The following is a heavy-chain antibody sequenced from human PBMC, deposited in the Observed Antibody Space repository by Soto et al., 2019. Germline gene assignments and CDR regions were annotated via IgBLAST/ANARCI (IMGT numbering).Heavy chain of an antibody. D-gene: IGHD3-3*01. J-gene: IGHJ6*03. V-gene: IGHV3-21*01. Sequence: EVQLVESGGGLVKPGGSLRLSCAASGFTFSSYSMNWVRQAPGKGLEWVSSISSSSSYIYYADSVKGRFTISRDNAKNSLYLQMNSLRAEDTAVYYCARAHDVLRILEGYYYYYYMDVWGKGTTVTVSS. CDR2: ISSSSSYI. CDR1: GFTFSSYS. CDR3: ARAHDVLRILEGYYYYYYMDV.